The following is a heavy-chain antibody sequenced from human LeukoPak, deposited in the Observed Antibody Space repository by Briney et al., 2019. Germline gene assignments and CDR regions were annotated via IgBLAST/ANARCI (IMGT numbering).Heavy chain of an antibody. CDR2: IYSGGST. CDR3: ASQYSSGWTRRFYFDY. J-gene: IGHJ4*02. CDR1: GFTVSSNY. D-gene: IGHD6-19*01. Sequence: GGSLTLSCAASGFTVSSNYMSWVRQAPGKGLEWVSVIYSGGSTYYADSVKGRFTISRDNSKNTLYLQMNSLRAEDTAVYYCASQYSSGWTRRFYFDYWGQGTLVTVSS. V-gene: IGHV3-53*01.